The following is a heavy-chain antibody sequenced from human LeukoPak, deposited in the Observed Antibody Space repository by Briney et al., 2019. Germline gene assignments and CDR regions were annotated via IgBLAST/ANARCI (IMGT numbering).Heavy chain of an antibody. J-gene: IGHJ4*02. CDR1: GFTSSSYE. V-gene: IGHV3-48*03. Sequence: HSGGSLRLSCAASGFTSSSYEMNWVRQAPGKGLEWVSYISSSGSTIYYADSVKGRFTISRDNAKNSLYLQMNSLRAEDTAVYYCARDYYGSGSYEVGGQGTLVTVSS. CDR3: ARDYYGSGSYEV. CDR2: ISSSGSTI. D-gene: IGHD3-10*01.